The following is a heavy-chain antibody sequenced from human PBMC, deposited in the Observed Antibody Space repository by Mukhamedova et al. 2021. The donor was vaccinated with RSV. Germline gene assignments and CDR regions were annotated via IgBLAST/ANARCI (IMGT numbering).Heavy chain of an antibody. D-gene: IGHD1-26*01. CDR1: GDNA. CDR3: TSGSTRY. CDR2: IRTQAYGGTT. V-gene: IGHV3-49*04. Sequence: GDNALNWVRQAPGKGLEWVGYIRTQAYGGTTDYAASVQGRFTISRDDSANIAYLQMNSLRTNDTAVYYCTSGSTRYWGHGNLVTGPS. J-gene: IGHJ1*01.